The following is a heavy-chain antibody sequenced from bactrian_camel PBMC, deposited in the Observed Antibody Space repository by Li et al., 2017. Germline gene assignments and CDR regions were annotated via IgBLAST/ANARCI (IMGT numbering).Heavy chain of an antibody. V-gene: IGHV3S53*01. Sequence: HVQLVESGGGSVQAGGSLKLTCEASSSVYCMGWFRHPPGKRENREAVATIDTDGGIFYAASVKGRFTISKDSVKNTIYLQMNSLKPEDTAMYYCAAEWNTHCSGRYNYWGRGTQVTVS. CDR2: IDTDGGI. D-gene: IGHD2*01. CDR3: AAEWNTHCSGRYNY. CDR1: SSVYC. J-gene: IGHJ4*01.